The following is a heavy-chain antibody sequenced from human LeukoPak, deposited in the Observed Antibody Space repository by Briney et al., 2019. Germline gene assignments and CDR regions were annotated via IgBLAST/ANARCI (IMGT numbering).Heavy chain of an antibody. D-gene: IGHD3-10*01. Sequence: KSGESLKISCKDSGYLFTSYWIAWERQRPGKGLEWMGIIYPGDSDTRYSPSFQGRVTISADKSINTAYLLWSSLQASDTATYYCARQDASGTYDAFDVWGQGTVVTV. CDR3: ARQDASGTYDAFDV. V-gene: IGHV5-51*01. J-gene: IGHJ3*01. CDR2: IYPGDSDT. CDR1: GYLFTSYW.